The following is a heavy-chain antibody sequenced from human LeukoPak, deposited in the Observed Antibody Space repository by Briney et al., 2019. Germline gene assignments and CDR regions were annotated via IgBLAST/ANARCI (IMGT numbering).Heavy chain of an antibody. Sequence: ASVKVSCKVSGYTLTELSMHWVRQARGKGLEWMGGFDPEDGEAIYAQKFQGRVTITEDTSTDPAYMELSSLRSEDTAVYYCATAIAYPPIDYWGQGTLVTVSS. D-gene: IGHD6-13*01. CDR2: FDPEDGEA. CDR3: ATAIAYPPIDY. CDR1: GYTLTELS. J-gene: IGHJ4*02. V-gene: IGHV1-24*01.